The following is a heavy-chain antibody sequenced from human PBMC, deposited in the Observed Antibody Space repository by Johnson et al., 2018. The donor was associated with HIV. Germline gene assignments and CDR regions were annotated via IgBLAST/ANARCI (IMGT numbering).Heavy chain of an antibody. CDR1: GFTFSSYA. Sequence: QVQLVESGGGVVQPGRSLRLSCAASGFTFSSYAMHWVRQAPGKGLEWVAVISYDGSNKYYADSVKGRFTISRDNSKNTLYLQMNSLRAEDTAVYYCAKFVGAGSYDAFDSWGQGTMVTVSS. CDR2: ISYDGSNK. J-gene: IGHJ3*02. D-gene: IGHD1-26*01. CDR3: AKFVGAGSYDAFDS. V-gene: IGHV3-30*04.